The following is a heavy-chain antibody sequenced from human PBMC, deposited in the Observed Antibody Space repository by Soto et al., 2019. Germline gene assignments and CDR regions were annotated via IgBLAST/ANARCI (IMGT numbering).Heavy chain of an antibody. J-gene: IGHJ6*02. CDR2: IIPIFGTA. Sequence: SVKVSCKASGGTFSSYAISWVRQAPGQGLEWMGGIIPIFGTANYAQKFQGRVTITADESTSTAYMELSSLRSEDTAVYYCARPLRGYSYGYYYYYGMDVWGQGTTVTVSS. V-gene: IGHV1-69*13. CDR3: ARPLRGYSYGYYYYYGMDV. D-gene: IGHD5-18*01. CDR1: GGTFSSYA.